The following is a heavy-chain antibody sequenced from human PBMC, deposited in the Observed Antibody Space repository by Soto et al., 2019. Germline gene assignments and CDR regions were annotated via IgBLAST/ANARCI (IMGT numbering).Heavy chain of an antibody. CDR1: GFSLTTSGVG. J-gene: IGHJ4*02. V-gene: IGHV2-5*02. Sequence: QITLNESGPTVVKPTETLTLTCTFSGFSLTTSGVGVGWVRQSPGKAPEWLAFIYWDDDKRYSTSLKSRLTITNDTSNIPVVLTMANVDPADTATYYCAHRVLRAVFGLVTTTAIYFDFWGQGTPVVVSS. CDR3: AHRVLRAVFGLVTTTAIYFDF. CDR2: IYWDDDK. D-gene: IGHD3-3*01.